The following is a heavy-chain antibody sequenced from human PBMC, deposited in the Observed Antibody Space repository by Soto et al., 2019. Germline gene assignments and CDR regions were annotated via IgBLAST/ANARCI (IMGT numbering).Heavy chain of an antibody. D-gene: IGHD3-3*01. Sequence: QVHLQQWGAGLLKPSETLSLTCAVYGGSVNGYYWNWIRQPPGKGLEWIGEVNHTGGTHYNPPLKSRVTVSVDTSKTQFSLRLSSVTAADTAIYYCATRITVFGLLIPPFDPWGQGTQVTVSS. CDR1: GGSVNGYY. V-gene: IGHV4-34*02. CDR3: ATRITVFGLLIPPFDP. CDR2: VNHTGGT. J-gene: IGHJ5*02.